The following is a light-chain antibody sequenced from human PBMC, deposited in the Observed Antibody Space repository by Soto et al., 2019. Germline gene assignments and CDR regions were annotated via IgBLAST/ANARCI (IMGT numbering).Light chain of an antibody. V-gene: IGKV3-11*01. CDR1: QSVSSY. Sequence: EIVLTQSPATLSLSPGERATLSCRASQSVSSYLAWYQQRPGQVPRLLIYDASSRATGIPARFSGSGSGTDFTLTISSLEPEDFAVYYCQQRSNWPFTFGGGTKVEIK. J-gene: IGKJ4*01. CDR2: DAS. CDR3: QQRSNWPFT.